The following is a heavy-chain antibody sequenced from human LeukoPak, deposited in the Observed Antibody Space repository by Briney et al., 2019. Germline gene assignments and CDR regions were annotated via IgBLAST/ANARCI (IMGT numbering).Heavy chain of an antibody. J-gene: IGHJ4*02. Sequence: GSSVKVSCKASGDTFNSTAIIWVRQAPGQGLEWMGWINTNTGNPTYAQGFTGRFVSSLDTSVSTAYLQISSLKAEDTAVYYCARDLRLPFDYWGQGTLVTVSS. CDR3: ARDLRLPFDY. CDR1: GDTFNSTA. D-gene: IGHD2-15*01. CDR2: INTNTGNP. V-gene: IGHV7-4-1*02.